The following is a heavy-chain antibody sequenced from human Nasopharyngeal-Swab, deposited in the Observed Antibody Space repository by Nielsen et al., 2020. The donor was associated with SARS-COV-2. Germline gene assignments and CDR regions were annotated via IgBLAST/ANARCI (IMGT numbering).Heavy chain of an antibody. V-gene: IGHV3-9*01. Sequence: GGSLRLSCAASGFTFDDYAMHWVRQAPGKGLEWVSGISWNGGSIGYADSVKGRFTISRDNAKNSLYLQMNSLRAEDTALYYCAKDPGATVTHAFDIWGQGTMVTVSS. CDR2: ISWNGGSI. CDR3: AKDPGATVTHAFDI. J-gene: IGHJ3*02. CDR1: GFTFDDYA. D-gene: IGHD4-17*01.